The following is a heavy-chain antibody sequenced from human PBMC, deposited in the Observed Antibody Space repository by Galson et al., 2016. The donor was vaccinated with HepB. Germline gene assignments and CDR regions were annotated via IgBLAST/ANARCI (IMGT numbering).Heavy chain of an antibody. CDR3: TEPLTYYDFWSGYYTSPYYYGMDV. Sequence: SLRLSCAASGFIFSNAWMSWVRQAPGKGLEWVGRIKSKTDGGTTDYAAPVKGRFTISRDDSKNTVYLQMNSLKTEDTAVYYCTEPLTYYDFWSGYYTSPYYYGMDVWGQGTTVTVSS. V-gene: IGHV3-15*07. D-gene: IGHD3-3*01. J-gene: IGHJ6*02. CDR1: GFIFSNAW. CDR2: IKSKTDGGTT.